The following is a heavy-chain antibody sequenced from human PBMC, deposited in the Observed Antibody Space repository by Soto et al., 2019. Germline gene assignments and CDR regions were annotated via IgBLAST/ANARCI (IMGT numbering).Heavy chain of an antibody. J-gene: IGHJ3*02. CDR2: IIPILGIA. CDR1: GGTFSSYT. Sequence: SVKVSCKASGGTFSSYTISWVRQAPGQGLEWMGRIIPILGIANYAQKFQGRVTITADESTSTAYMELSSLRSEDTAVYYCARTTDYYDSSGYCGAFDIWGQGTMVT. V-gene: IGHV1-69*02. D-gene: IGHD3-22*01. CDR3: ARTTDYYDSSGYCGAFDI.